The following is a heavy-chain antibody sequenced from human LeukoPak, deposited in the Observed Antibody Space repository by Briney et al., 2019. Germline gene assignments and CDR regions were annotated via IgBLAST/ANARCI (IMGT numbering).Heavy chain of an antibody. CDR3: ARWGFGYYDSSALRTSYGMDV. V-gene: IGHV3-23*01. CDR2: ISGGGGST. Sequence: GGSLRLSCAASGFTFSSYAMSWVRQAPGKGLEWVSGISGGGGSTFYADSVKGRFTISRDNSKNTMYLEMNSLRAEDTAVYYCARWGFGYYDSSALRTSYGMDVWGQGTTVTVSS. CDR1: GFTFSSYA. J-gene: IGHJ6*02. D-gene: IGHD3-22*01.